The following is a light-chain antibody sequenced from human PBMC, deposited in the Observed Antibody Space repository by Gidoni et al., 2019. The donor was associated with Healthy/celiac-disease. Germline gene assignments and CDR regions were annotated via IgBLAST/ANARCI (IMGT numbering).Light chain of an antibody. CDR2: DAS. Sequence: IQMTQSPSSLSASVGDRVTITCQASQDISNYLNWYQQKPGKAPKLLIYDASNLETGVPSSFSGSGSGTDFTFTISSLRPEDIATYYCQQYDNLPLTFGGGTKVEIK. CDR3: QQYDNLPLT. J-gene: IGKJ4*01. CDR1: QDISNY. V-gene: IGKV1-33*01.